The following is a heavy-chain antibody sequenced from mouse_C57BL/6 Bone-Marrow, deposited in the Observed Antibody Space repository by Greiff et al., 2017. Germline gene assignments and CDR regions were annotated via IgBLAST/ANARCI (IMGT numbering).Heavy chain of an antibody. D-gene: IGHD1-1*01. CDR1: GFTFSSYG. Sequence: EVQLVESGGDLVKPGGSLKLSCAASGFTFSSYGMSWVRQTPDKRLEWVATISSGGSYTYYPDSVKGRFTISRDNAKNTLYLQMSSLKSEDTAMYYCARQDYYGISDSWFAYWGQGTLVTVSA. V-gene: IGHV5-6*01. CDR3: ARQDYYGISDSWFAY. CDR2: ISSGGSYT. J-gene: IGHJ3*01.